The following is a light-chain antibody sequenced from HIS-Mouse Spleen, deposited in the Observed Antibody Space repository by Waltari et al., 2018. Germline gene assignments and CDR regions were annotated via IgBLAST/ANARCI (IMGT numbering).Light chain of an antibody. Sequence: QSALTQPASVSGSPGQSIPIPCPGTSSAVGRYNLVSWYQQHPGKAPKRMIYEGSKRPSGVSNRFSGSKSGNTASLTISGLQAEDEADYYCCSYAGSSTWVFGGGTKLTVL. J-gene: IGLJ3*02. CDR1: SSAVGRYNL. V-gene: IGLV2-23*01. CDR2: EGS. CDR3: CSYAGSSTWV.